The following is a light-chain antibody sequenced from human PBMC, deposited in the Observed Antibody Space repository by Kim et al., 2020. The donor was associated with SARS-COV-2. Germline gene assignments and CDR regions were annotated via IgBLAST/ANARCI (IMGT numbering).Light chain of an antibody. J-gene: IGLJ1*01. CDR1: SSDVGGYNY. Sequence: GQSITIACTGTSSDVGGYNYVSWDQQHPGKAPKLMIYEVSKRPSGVPDRFSGSKSGNTASLTVSGLQAEDEAEYYCSSYAGSNNFVFGTGTKVTVL. CDR3: SSYAGSNNFV. V-gene: IGLV2-8*01. CDR2: EVS.